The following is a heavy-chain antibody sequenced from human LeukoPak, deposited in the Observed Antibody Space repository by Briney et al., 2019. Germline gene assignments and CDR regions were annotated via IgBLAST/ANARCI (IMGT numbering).Heavy chain of an antibody. CDR3: ATLGGSGWYYFDY. CDR2: INPNSGGT. V-gene: IGHV1-2*06. Sequence: ASVKVSCKASGYTFTSYDINWVRQATGQGREWMGRINPNSGGTNYAQKFQGRVTMTRDTSISTAYMELSRLRSDDTAVYYCATLGGSGWYYFDYWGQGTLVTVSS. D-gene: IGHD6-19*01. J-gene: IGHJ4*02. CDR1: GYTFTSYD.